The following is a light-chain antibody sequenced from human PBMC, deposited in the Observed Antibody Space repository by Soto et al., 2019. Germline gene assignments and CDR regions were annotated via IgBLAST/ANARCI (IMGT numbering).Light chain of an antibody. CDR1: SGDIGHYNI. CDR3: CSYASAGPFEVV. V-gene: IGLV2-23*02. J-gene: IGLJ2*01. Sequence: QSVLTQPASVSESPGQSITISCTGTSGDIGHYNIVSWYQKHPGQAPKLVIYEVTKRPSGVSNRFAGSKSGNTASLTISGLQAEDEADYYCCSYASAGPFEVVFGGGTQLTVL. CDR2: EVT.